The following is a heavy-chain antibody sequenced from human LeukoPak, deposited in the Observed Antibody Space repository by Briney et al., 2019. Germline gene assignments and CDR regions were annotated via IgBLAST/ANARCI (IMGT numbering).Heavy chain of an antibody. CDR2: INHSGST. J-gene: IGHJ4*02. D-gene: IGHD5-18*01. V-gene: IGHV4-34*01. CDR1: GGSFSGYY. Sequence: SETLSLTCAVYGGSFSGYYWSWIRQPPGKGLEWIGEINHSGSTNYNPSLKSRVTISVDTSKNQFSLKLSSVTAADTAVYYCARGDIYGYRYWGQGTLVSVSS. CDR3: ARGDIYGYRY.